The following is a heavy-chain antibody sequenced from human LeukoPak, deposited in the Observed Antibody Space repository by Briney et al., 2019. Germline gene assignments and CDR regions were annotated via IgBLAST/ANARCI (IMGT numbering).Heavy chain of an antibody. D-gene: IGHD2-15*01. V-gene: IGHV4-39*01. Sequence: SETLSLTCTVSGGSISSSSYYWGWIRQPPGKGLEWIGSIYYSGSTYYNPSLKSRVTISVDTSKNQFSLKLSSVTAADTAVYYCARGYYCSGGSCYDCWGQGTLVTVSS. CDR1: GGSISSSSYY. CDR3: ARGYYCSGGSCYDC. J-gene: IGHJ4*02. CDR2: IYYSGST.